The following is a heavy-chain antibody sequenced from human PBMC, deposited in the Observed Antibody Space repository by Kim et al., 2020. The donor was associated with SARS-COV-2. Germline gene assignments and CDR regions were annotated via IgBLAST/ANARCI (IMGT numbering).Heavy chain of an antibody. CDR1: GGSISSYY. CDR2: IYSSGST. J-gene: IGHJ5*02. CDR3: ARNGGHAGNFKP. D-gene: IGHD6-13*01. Sequence: SETLSLTCTVSGGSISSYYWSWIRQPPGKGLEWIGYIYSSGSTNYNPSLKSRGTISVDTSKTQFSLNLTSMTPADTAVYYCARNGGHAGNFKPWGQRTLVTVSS. V-gene: IGHV4-59*13.